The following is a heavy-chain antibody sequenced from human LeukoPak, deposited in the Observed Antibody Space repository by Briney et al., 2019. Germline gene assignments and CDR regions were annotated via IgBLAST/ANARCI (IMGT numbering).Heavy chain of an antibody. J-gene: IGHJ4*02. CDR3: ASPGSRSYDFWSGYYNSLY. CDR1: GFTFSSYA. Sequence: GGSLRLSCAASGFTFSSYAMSWVRQAPGKGLEWVSGISGNGGSTYYADSVKGRFTISRDNSKNTLYLQMNSLRAEDTAVYYCASPGSRSYDFWSGYYNSLYWGQGTLVTVSS. D-gene: IGHD3-3*01. CDR2: ISGNGGST. V-gene: IGHV3-23*01.